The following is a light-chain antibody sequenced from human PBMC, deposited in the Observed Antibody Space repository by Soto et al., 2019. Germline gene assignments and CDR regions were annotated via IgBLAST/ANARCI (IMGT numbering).Light chain of an antibody. J-gene: IGKJ1*01. V-gene: IGKV3-15*01. Sequence: DIEMTQSPPILSVSPGEGATLSCRASQRISTNLAWYQHIPGQAPRLLIVSSSRRPTDVPARISGSGSGTDFTLTISSLQSEDSAFYYCQQYNNLPPTFGQGTKVEVK. CDR3: QQYNNLPPT. CDR1: QRISTN. CDR2: SSS.